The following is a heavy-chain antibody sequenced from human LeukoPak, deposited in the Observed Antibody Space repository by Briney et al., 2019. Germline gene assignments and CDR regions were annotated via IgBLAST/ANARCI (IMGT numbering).Heavy chain of an antibody. D-gene: IGHD2-15*01. CDR2: ISYDGNNK. CDR3: AREALTGSWHWFDP. CDR1: GFIFSRNS. J-gene: IGHJ5*02. Sequence: GGSLRLSCAVSGFIFSRNSMHWVRQAPGKGLEWVADISYDGNNKHYADSVKGRFTISRDNSKNTLYLQMNSLRPEDTAVYFCAREALTGSWHWFDPWGQGTLVTVSS. V-gene: IGHV3-30-3*01.